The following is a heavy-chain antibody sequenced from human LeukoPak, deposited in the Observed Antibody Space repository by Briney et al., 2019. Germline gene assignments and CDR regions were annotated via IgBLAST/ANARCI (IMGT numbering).Heavy chain of an antibody. D-gene: IGHD1-20*01. CDR1: GFTFSRYA. CDR2: ISSNGGST. V-gene: IGHV3-64*01. J-gene: IGHJ4*02. Sequence: GGSLRLSCAASGFTFSRYAMHWVRQAPGKGLESVSAISSNGGSTYYANSVKGRFTISRDNSKNTLYLQMGSLRAEDLAVYYCARDFGLTGKVDYWGQGTLVTVSS. CDR3: ARDFGLTGKVDY.